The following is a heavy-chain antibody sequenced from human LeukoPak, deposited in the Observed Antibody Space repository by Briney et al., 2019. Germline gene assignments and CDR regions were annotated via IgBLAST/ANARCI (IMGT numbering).Heavy chain of an antibody. J-gene: IGHJ6*03. CDR1: GFSFSSYS. Sequence: GGSLRLSCTASGFSFSSYSMNWVRQAPGKGLEWLSYIRDSGSTIYYADSVKGRFTISRDNAENSLYLQMNNLRAEETAVYYCARESLGYCSGSSCYYYYLDFWGKGTTVTVSS. D-gene: IGHD2-15*01. CDR3: ARESLGYCSGSSCYYYYLDF. CDR2: IRDSGSTI. V-gene: IGHV3-48*04.